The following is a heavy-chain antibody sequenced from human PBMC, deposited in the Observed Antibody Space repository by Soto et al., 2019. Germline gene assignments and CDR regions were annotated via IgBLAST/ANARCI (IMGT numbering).Heavy chain of an antibody. D-gene: IGHD3-10*01. V-gene: IGHV4-31*03. CDR2: IYYSGST. CDR1: GGSISSGGYY. Sequence: QVQLQESGPGLVKPSQTLSLTCTVSGGSISSGGYYWSWIRQHPGKGLEWIGYIYYSGSTYYNPSLKSRVTISVDTSKNQFSLKLSSVTAADTAVYYCARKPVLLWFGESESGDENWGQGTLVTVSS. CDR3: ARKPVLLWFGESESGDEN. J-gene: IGHJ4*02.